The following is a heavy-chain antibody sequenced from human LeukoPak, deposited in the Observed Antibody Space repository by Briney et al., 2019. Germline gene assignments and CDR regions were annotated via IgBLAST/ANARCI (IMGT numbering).Heavy chain of an antibody. CDR2: ISWNSGSI. D-gene: IGHD1-26*01. Sequence: PGRSLRLSCAASGFTFDDYAMPWVRQAPGKGLEWVSGISWNSGSIGYADSVKGRFTISRDNAKNSLYLQMNSLRAEDTALYYCAKGLYSGSYYAVDYWGQGTLVTVSS. J-gene: IGHJ4*02. V-gene: IGHV3-9*01. CDR3: AKGLYSGSYYAVDY. CDR1: GFTFDDYA.